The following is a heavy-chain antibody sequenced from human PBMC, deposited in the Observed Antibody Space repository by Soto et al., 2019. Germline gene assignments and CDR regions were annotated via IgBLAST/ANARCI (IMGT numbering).Heavy chain of an antibody. CDR1: GFTFSNYA. V-gene: IGHV3-23*01. J-gene: IGHJ4*02. CDR3: AKKITSSSWFNFDY. D-gene: IGHD6-13*01. Sequence: PGGSLRLSCAASGFTFSNYAMSWVRQAPRKGLEWVSTISGNSASTYYADSVKGRFTISRDNSKNTLYLQMNSLRAEDTAVYYCAKKITSSSWFNFDYWGQGTLVTVSS. CDR2: ISGNSAST.